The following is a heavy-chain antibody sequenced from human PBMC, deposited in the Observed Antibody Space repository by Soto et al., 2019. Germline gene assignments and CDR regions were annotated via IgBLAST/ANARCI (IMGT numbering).Heavy chain of an antibody. CDR2: IYYSGST. V-gene: IGHV4-59*08. J-gene: IGHJ5*02. CDR3: ARLRSFGNNWFDP. D-gene: IGHD3-10*01. Sequence: SETLSLTCTVSGGSISSYYWSWIRQPPGKGLEWIGYIYYSGSTNYNPSLKSRVTISVDTSKNQFSLKLSSVTAADTAVYYCARLRSFGNNWFDPWAQGTLVTVS. CDR1: GGSISSYY.